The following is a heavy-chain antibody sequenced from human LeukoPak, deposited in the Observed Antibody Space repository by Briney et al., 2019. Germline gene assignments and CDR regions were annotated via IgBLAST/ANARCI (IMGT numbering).Heavy chain of an antibody. CDR3: ARMGGYSGYATH. V-gene: IGHV4-4*09. CDR2: IYTSGST. Sequence: SETLSLTCSVSGGSISSYYWHWIRQPPGKGLEWIGYIYTSGSTSYNPSLKSRVTFSVDTSKNQFSLNLSSVTAADTAVHYCARMGGYSGYATHWGQGTLVTVSS. D-gene: IGHD5-12*01. J-gene: IGHJ4*02. CDR1: GGSISSYY.